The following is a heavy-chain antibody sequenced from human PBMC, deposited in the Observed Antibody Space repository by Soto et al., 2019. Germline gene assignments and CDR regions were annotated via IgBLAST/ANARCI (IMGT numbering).Heavy chain of an antibody. CDR2: ISGSGGST. Sequence: GGSLRLSCAASGFTFSSYAMSWVRQAPGKGLEWVSAISGSGGSTYYADSVKGRFTISRDNSKNTLYLQMNSLRAEDTAVYYCAKDLLDYGGIPYYSDYWGQGTLVTVSS. CDR3: AKDLLDYGGIPYYSDY. D-gene: IGHD4-17*01. CDR1: GFTFSSYA. J-gene: IGHJ4*02. V-gene: IGHV3-23*01.